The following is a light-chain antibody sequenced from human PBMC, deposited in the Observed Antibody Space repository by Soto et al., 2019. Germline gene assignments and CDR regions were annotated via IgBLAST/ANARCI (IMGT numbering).Light chain of an antibody. Sequence: QSALAQPASVSGSPGQSITISCTGTSSDVGAYNSVSWYQQHPHKAPQVIIYKGTQRPSGVSNRFSGSTTGNAASLTISGLQADDEADYFCCSSAPESTYVFGNGTKGTAL. J-gene: IGLJ1*01. CDR2: KGT. CDR1: SSDVGAYNS. V-gene: IGLV2-23*01. CDR3: CSSAPESTYV.